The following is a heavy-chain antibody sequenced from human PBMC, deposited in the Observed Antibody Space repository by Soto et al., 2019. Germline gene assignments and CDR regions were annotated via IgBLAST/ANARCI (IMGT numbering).Heavy chain of an antibody. CDR3: ARLGYCSSATCKYYFYYYGMDV. D-gene: IGHD2-2*01. CDR2: ISGSGGST. CDR1: GFTFSSYA. Sequence: PVGSLILSCAASGFTFSSYAMSWVRQAPGKGLEWVSAISGSGGSTYYADSVKGRFTVSRDNAKNSLSLEVNSLRDEDTAVYYCARLGYCSSATCKYYFYYYGMDVWGQGTTVTVSS. J-gene: IGHJ6*02. V-gene: IGHV3-23*01.